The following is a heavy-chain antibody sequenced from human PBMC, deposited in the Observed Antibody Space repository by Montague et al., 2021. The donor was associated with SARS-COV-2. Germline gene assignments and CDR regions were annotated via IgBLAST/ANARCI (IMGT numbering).Heavy chain of an antibody. CDR2: IYYRGST. Sequence: SETLSLTCTVSGDSISHSSYYWGWIRQPTGKGLEWIGSIYYRGSTYYNPYIKSRVTISVDTAKNQVSLKLNSVTAAATAVYYCAGVRQWLVHFDYWGQGTLVTVSS. V-gene: IGHV4-39*07. J-gene: IGHJ4*02. CDR1: GDSISHSSYY. D-gene: IGHD6-19*01. CDR3: AGVRQWLVHFDY.